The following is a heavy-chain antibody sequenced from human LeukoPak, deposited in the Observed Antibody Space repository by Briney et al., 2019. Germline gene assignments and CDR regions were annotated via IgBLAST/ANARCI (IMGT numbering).Heavy chain of an antibody. CDR2: VSDDGSNK. D-gene: IGHD4-23*01. CDR3: ARGGGGNSFAFDI. CDR1: GFTFSSHA. Sequence: GGSLRLSCAASGFTFSSHAMHWVRQAPGKGLEWVAVVSDDGSNKHYSDSVKGRFTISRDSSKNTLYLQMNSLRVEDTAVYYCARGGGGNSFAFDIWGQGTMVTVSS. V-gene: IGHV3-30*04. J-gene: IGHJ3*02.